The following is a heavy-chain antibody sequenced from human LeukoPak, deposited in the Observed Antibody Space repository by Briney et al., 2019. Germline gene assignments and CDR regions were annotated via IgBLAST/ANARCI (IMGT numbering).Heavy chain of an antibody. D-gene: IGHD6-13*01. CDR1: GGSISSYY. CDR3: AREGRSRRWDY. CDR2: IYYSGST. J-gene: IGHJ4*02. V-gene: IGHV4-59*01. Sequence: SETLSLTCTVSGGSISSYYWSWIRQPPGKGLECIGYIYYSGSTNYNPSLKSRVTISVDTSKNQFSLKLSSVTAADTAVYYCAREGRSRRWDYGGQGTLVTVSS.